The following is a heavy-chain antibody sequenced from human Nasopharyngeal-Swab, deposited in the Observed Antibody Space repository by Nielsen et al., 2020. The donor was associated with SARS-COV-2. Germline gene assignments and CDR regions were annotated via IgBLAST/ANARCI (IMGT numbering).Heavy chain of an antibody. CDR2: IFYDGRNK. D-gene: IGHD2-2*01. J-gene: IGHJ4*02. V-gene: IGHV3-33*08. Sequence: GGSLRLSCAASGFTFSNYAMNWVRQVPGKGLEWVAVIFYDGRNKFYADSVKGRFSISKDNSKKTVFLQMDNLRADDTAIYYCARDKRLSVVISLDYWGQGTLVTVSS. CDR3: ARDKRLSVVISLDY. CDR1: GFTFSNYA.